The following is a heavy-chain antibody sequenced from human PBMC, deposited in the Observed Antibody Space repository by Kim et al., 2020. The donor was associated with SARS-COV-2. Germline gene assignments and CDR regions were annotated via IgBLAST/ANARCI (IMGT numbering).Heavy chain of an antibody. Sequence: SETLSLTCTVSGGSVSSGSYYWSWIRQPPGKGLEWIGYIYYSGSTNYNPSLKSRVTISVDTSKNQFSLKLSSVTAADTAVYYCARGEGDIVVVVAADWFDPWGQGTPVTVSS. J-gene: IGHJ5*02. CDR3: ARGEGDIVVVVAADWFDP. CDR2: IYYSGST. V-gene: IGHV4-61*01. CDR1: GGSVSSGSYY. D-gene: IGHD2-15*01.